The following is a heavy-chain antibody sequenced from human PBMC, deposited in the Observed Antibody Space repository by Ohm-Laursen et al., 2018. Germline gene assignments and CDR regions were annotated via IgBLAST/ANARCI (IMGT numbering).Heavy chain of an antibody. J-gene: IGHJ1*01. V-gene: IGHV1-2*02. CDR1: GYTFTDYY. CDR2: INPNGVGT. D-gene: IGHD2-15*01. Sequence: ASVKVSCKSSGYTFTDYYMHWVRQAPGQGLEWMGWINPNGVGTNYAQKYQGRVTMTRDTSINTDYMELNRLRSDDTAVYYCAGINSFGYSPPYWGQGTLVTVSS. CDR3: AGINSFGYSPPY.